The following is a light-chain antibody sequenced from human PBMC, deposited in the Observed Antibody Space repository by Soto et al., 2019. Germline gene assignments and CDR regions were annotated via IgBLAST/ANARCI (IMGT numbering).Light chain of an antibody. CDR3: SSYTSSSTLHV. CDR2: EVS. Sequence: QSVLTQPASVSGSPRQSITISCTGTSSDVGGYNYVSWYQQHPGKAPKRMIFEVSSRPSGVSYRFSGSKSGNTASLTISGLQAEDEADYYCSSYTSSSTLHVFGSGTKLPVL. V-gene: IGLV2-14*01. J-gene: IGLJ1*01. CDR1: SSDVGGYNY.